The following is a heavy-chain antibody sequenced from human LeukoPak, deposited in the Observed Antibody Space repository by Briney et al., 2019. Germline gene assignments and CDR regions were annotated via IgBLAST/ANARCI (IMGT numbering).Heavy chain of an antibody. CDR2: ISSSGSTI. CDR3: ARVAGADAFDI. V-gene: IGHV3-11*01. CDR1: GFTFSDYY. J-gene: IGHJ3*02. D-gene: IGHD3-16*01. Sequence: GGSLRLSCAASGFTFSDYYMSWVRQAPGKGLEWGSYISSSGSTIYYADSVKGRFTISRDNDKNSLYLQMNSLRAEDTAVYYCARVAGADAFDIWGQGTMVTVSS.